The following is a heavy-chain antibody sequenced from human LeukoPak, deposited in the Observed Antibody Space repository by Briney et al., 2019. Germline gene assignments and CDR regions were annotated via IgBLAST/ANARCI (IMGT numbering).Heavy chain of an antibody. CDR1: GYTFTGYY. CDR2: INPNSGGT. Sequence: ASVKVSCKASGYTFTGYYMHWVRQAPGQGLEWMGWINPNSGGTNYAQKFQGRVTMTRDTSISTAYMELSRLRSDDTAVYYCARDKIAQRWFNPWGQGTLVTVSS. V-gene: IGHV1-2*02. CDR3: ARDKIAQRWFNP. D-gene: IGHD6-13*01. J-gene: IGHJ5*02.